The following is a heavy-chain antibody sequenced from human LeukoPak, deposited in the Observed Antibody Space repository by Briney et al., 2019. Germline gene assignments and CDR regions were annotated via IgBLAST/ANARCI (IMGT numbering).Heavy chain of an antibody. Sequence: PSETLSLTCTVSGGSISSYYWSWIRQPPGKGLEWIGYIYYSGSTNYNPSLKSRVTISVDTSKNQFSLKLSSVTAADTAVYYCARDLSWELGPFDYWGQGTLVTVSS. V-gene: IGHV4-59*12. CDR3: ARDLSWELGPFDY. CDR2: IYYSGST. J-gene: IGHJ4*02. D-gene: IGHD1-26*01. CDR1: GGSISSYY.